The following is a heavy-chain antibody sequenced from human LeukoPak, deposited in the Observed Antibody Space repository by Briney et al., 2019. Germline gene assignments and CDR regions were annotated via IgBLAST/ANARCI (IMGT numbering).Heavy chain of an antibody. Sequence: ASVKVSCKDSGYTFTSYGLSWVRQAPGQGLEWMGWISAYNGKTNNAQTPQGRVTTTTDTSTSTAYMGLRSLRSDDTAVYYCASLHYDILTCYPDYAFDIWGQGTMVTVSS. V-gene: IGHV1-18*01. J-gene: IGHJ3*02. CDR2: ISAYNGKT. CDR3: ASLHYDILTCYPDYAFDI. CDR1: GYTFTSYG. D-gene: IGHD3-9*01.